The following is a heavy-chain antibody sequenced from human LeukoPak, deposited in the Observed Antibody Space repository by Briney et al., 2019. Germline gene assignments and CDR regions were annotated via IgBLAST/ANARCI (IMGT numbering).Heavy chain of an antibody. D-gene: IGHD2-2*01. V-gene: IGHV5-51*01. CDR3: ARLRGYCSSTSCSAPYNWFDP. CDR1: GYSFTSYW. Sequence: GESLKISCKGSGYSFTSYWIVWVRQMPGKGLEWMGIIYPGDSDTRYSPSFQGQVTISADKSISTAYLQWSSLKASDTAMYYCARLRGYCSSTSCSAPYNWFDPWGQGTLVTVSS. J-gene: IGHJ5*02. CDR2: IYPGDSDT.